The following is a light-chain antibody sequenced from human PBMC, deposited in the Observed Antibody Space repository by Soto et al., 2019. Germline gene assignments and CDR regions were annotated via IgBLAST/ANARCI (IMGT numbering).Light chain of an antibody. Sequence: EIVLTQSPGTLSLSPGERATLSCRASQSVSSSYLAWYQQKPGQAPRLLVLGASSRATGIPARFSGSGSGTDFTLTFSRLDPEDFAVYYCQHYGGSQGTFGQGTKVDIK. CDR3: QHYGGSQGT. J-gene: IGKJ1*01. CDR1: QSVSSSY. CDR2: GAS. V-gene: IGKV3-20*01.